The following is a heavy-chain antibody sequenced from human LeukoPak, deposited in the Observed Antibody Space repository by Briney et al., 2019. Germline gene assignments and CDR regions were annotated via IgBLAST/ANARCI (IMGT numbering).Heavy chain of an antibody. Sequence: GGSLRLSCAASGFTFSSYDMHWVRQATGKGLEWVSAIGTAGDTYYPGSVKGRFTISRENAKNSLYLQMNSLRAGDTAVYYCARGGPLWFGGFSYYFDYWGQGTLVTVSS. J-gene: IGHJ4*02. D-gene: IGHD3-10*01. CDR3: ARGGPLWFGGFSYYFDY. CDR1: GFTFSSYD. CDR2: IGTAGDT. V-gene: IGHV3-13*01.